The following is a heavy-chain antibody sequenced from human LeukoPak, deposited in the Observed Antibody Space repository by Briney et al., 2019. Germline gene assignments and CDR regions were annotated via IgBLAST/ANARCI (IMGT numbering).Heavy chain of an antibody. D-gene: IGHD3-22*01. CDR1: GFTFSIYA. Sequence: GGSLRLSCAASGFTFSIYAMHWVRQVPGKGLDWVAFISDDGSDKFYVDSVKGRFTISRDNSRNTVYLQMNTLRPEDTAVYSCVKYSYSSSGYSDFQHWGQGTLVTVSS. V-gene: IGHV3-30-3*02. CDR3: VKYSYSSSGYSDFQH. J-gene: IGHJ1*01. CDR2: ISDDGSDK.